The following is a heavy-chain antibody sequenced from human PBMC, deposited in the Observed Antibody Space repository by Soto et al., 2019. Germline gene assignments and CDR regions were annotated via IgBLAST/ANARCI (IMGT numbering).Heavy chain of an antibody. CDR1: SGSISFYY. Sequence: SETLSLTCTGSSGSISFYYWSWIRQPPGKGLEWIGYIYYSGSTNYNPSLKSRVTISVDTSKNQFSLKLSSVTAADTAVYYCARGNDYGDYYFDHWGPGTLVTVSS. D-gene: IGHD4-17*01. CDR2: IYYSGST. CDR3: ARGNDYGDYYFDH. J-gene: IGHJ4*02. V-gene: IGHV4-59*01.